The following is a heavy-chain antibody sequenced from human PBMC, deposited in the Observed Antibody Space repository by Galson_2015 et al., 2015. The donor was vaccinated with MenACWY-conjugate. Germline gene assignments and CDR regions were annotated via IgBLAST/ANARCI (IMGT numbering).Heavy chain of an antibody. D-gene: IGHD3-22*01. CDR1: GFTFSDYA. Sequence: SLRLSCAVSGFTFSDYAMSWVRQAPGKGLEWVSGISASGGGTYYPDSVKGRFTISRDNSRNTLYLQMISLRAEDTAVYYCARGRGRNYDSEKDYWGPGTLVTVSS. J-gene: IGHJ4*02. CDR2: ISASGGGT. CDR3: ARGRGRNYDSEKDY. V-gene: IGHV3-23*01.